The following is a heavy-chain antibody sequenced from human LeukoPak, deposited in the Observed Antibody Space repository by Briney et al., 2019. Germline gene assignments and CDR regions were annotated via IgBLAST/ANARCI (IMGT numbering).Heavy chain of an antibody. CDR2: IYYSGST. D-gene: IGHD6-13*01. V-gene: IGHV4-59*01. J-gene: IGHJ4*02. CDR1: GGSISSYY. Sequence: SETLSLTCTVSGGSISSYYWSWIRQPPGKGLEWIGYIYYSGSTNYNPSLKSRVTISVDTSKNQSSLKLSSVAAADTAVYYCASTIAAADPYYFDYWGQGTLVTVSS. CDR3: ASTIAAADPYYFDY.